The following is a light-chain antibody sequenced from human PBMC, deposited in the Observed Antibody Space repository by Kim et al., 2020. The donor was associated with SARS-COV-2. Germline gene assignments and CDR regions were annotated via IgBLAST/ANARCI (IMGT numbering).Light chain of an antibody. V-gene: IGLV3-21*04. CDR2: YDS. J-gene: IGLJ1*01. Sequence: SYELTQPPSVSVAPGKTAKITCGENNIGDKRVHWYQQKPGQAPVLVIYYDSDRPSGIPERFSGSKSGNTATLTISRVEAGDEADYFCQVWDSSNYHCVFRTGTKVTVL. CDR1: NIGDKR. CDR3: QVWDSSNYHCV.